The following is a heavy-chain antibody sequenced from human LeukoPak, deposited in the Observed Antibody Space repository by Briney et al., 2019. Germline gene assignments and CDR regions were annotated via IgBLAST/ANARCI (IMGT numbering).Heavy chain of an antibody. V-gene: IGHV3-7*04. CDR1: GFTFSTYW. D-gene: IGHD3-10*01. J-gene: IGHJ4*02. CDR3: ARLAAHGSGSYSFDY. Sequence: GGSLRLSCAASGFTFSTYWMSWVRQAPGEGLEWVVNIIEDGSEKYYVDSVKGRFTISRDNAKNSLYLQMNSLRAEDTAVYYCARLAAHGSGSYSFDYWGQGTLVTVSS. CDR2: IIEDGSEK.